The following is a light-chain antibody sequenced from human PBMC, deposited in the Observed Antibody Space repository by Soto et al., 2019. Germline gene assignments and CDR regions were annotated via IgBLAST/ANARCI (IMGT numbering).Light chain of an antibody. CDR1: QSVGRS. CDR3: QQYYYWPLT. J-gene: IGKJ4*01. CDR2: SAS. Sequence: DIVMTQSPATVSASPGEGATLSCRASQSVGRSLAWYQKKSGQAPRLLIFSASTRATGIPARFSGSGSGTEFTLIISRLQSEDIAIYYCQQYYYWPLTFGGGTKVEIK. V-gene: IGKV3D-15*01.